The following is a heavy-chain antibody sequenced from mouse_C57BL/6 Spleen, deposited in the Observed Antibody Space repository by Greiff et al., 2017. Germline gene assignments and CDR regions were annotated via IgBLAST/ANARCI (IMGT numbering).Heavy chain of an antibody. J-gene: IGHJ4*01. CDR1: GYAFSSYW. D-gene: IGHD1-1*01. V-gene: IGHV1-80*01. CDR2: IYPGDGDT. CDR3: VCCSSGAYTMDD. Sequence: VQLQQSGAELVKPGASVKISCKASGYAFSSYWMNWVKQRPGKGLEWIGQIYPGDGDTNYNGKFKGKATLTADKSSSTAYMQLSRLTSEDSAVYFCVCCSSGAYTMDDWGQGTSVTVST.